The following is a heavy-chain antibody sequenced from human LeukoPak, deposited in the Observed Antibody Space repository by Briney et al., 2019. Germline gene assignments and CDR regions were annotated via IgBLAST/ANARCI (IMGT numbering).Heavy chain of an antibody. CDR2: IGSGAKSYAT. CDR3: TREKEAYNFGLAYYYYMDV. CDR1: GFTFSSYW. D-gene: IGHD5-18*01. V-gene: IGHV3-73*01. J-gene: IGHJ6*03. Sequence: GGSLRLSCAASGFTFSSYWMSWVRQAPGKGLEWVGQIGSGAKSYATAYAASVKGRFTISRDDSKNTAYLQMNSLQTEDTAVYYCTREKEAYNFGLAYYYYMDVWGKGTTVTVSS.